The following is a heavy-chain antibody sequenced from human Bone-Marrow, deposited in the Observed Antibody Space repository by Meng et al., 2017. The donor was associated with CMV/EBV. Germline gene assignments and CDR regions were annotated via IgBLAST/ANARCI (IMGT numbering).Heavy chain of an antibody. Sequence: GESLKISRKCSGYSFTSYWIGWVRQMPGKGLEWMGIIYPGDSDTRYSPSFQGQVTISADKSSSTAYLQWSSLKASDTAMYYCARLDVLEIRADDYFGIDVWGQGTTVTVSS. CDR3: ARLDVLEIRADDYFGIDV. J-gene: IGHJ6*02. CDR1: GYSFTSYW. CDR2: IYPGDSDT. D-gene: IGHD1-1*01. V-gene: IGHV5-51*01.